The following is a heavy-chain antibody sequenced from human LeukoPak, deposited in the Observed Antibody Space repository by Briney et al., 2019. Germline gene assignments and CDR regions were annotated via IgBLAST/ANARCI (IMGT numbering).Heavy chain of an antibody. CDR3: ARHIVGEQNFDY. CDR2: IKEDGSAQ. Sequence: GGSLRLSCAASGFTFGAYWMSWFRQAPGKGPEGVASIKEDGSAQYYVDSLEGRFTISRDNAKNSLYLQMDSMGVEDTAVYYCARHIVGEQNFDYWSQGTLVTVSS. J-gene: IGHJ4*02. D-gene: IGHD3-16*02. V-gene: IGHV3-7*01. CDR1: GFTFGAYW.